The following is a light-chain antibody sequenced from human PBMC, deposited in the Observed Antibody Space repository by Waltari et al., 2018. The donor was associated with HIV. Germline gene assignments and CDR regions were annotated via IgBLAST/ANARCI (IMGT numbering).Light chain of an antibody. CDR1: SSDVGSHNL. J-gene: IGLJ3*02. Sequence: QSALTQPASASGSPGQPITTSCTGTSSDVGSHNLVSWYQQHPGKAPKLMIYEGSKRPSGVSNRFSGSKSGNTASLTISGLQAEDEADYYCCSYAGSSTWVFGGGTKLTVL. V-gene: IGLV2-23*01. CDR2: EGS. CDR3: CSYAGSSTWV.